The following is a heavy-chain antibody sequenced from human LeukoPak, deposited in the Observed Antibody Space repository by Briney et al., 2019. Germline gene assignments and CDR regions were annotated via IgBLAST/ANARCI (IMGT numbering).Heavy chain of an antibody. Sequence: GGSLRLSCAASGFTFSSYAMHWVRQAPGKGLEWVAVISYDGSNKYYADSVKGRFTISRGNSKNTLYLQMNSLRAEDTAVYYCARDGVVVAATPDYYYYGMDVWGKGTTVTVSS. CDR3: ARDGVVVAATPDYYYYGMDV. CDR1: GFTFSSYA. D-gene: IGHD2-15*01. CDR2: ISYDGSNK. V-gene: IGHV3-30*04. J-gene: IGHJ6*04.